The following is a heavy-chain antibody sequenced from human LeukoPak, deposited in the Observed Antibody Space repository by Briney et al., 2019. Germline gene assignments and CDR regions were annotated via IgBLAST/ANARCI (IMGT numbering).Heavy chain of an antibody. V-gene: IGHV3-23*01. D-gene: IGHD5-18*01. CDR3: ARVLRGFTYGKFDY. CDR1: GFTFSSHG. J-gene: IGHJ4*02. Sequence: GGSLRLSCAASGFTFSSHGMSWVRQAPGKGLEWVSGISDSDSSTYYADSVKGRFTISRDNSKNTLCLQMNNLRAADTAVYFCARVLRGFTYGKFDYWGPGTLVTVSS. CDR2: ISDSDSST.